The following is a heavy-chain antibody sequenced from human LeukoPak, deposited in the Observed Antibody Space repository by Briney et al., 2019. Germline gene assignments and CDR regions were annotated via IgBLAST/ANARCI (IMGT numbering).Heavy chain of an antibody. CDR2: LRNDATYS. CDR1: VSPLSIYG. D-gene: IGHD1-26*01. V-gene: IGHV3-30*02. CDR3: ASVGPTRGTFDY. J-gene: IGHJ4*02. Sequence: PGRSLRLSCAVSVSPLSIYGTYCVPQTPDKGRQWGAYLRNDATYSTYADSVRGRFTISRDNSKNTLDLQMSSLRVEETAVYYCASVGPTRGTFDYWGQGTLVTVSS.